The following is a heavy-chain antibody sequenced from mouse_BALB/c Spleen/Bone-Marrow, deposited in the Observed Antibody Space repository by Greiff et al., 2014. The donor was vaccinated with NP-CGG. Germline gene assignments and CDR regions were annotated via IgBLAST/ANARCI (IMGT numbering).Heavy chain of an antibody. Sequence: EVQVVESGGGLVQPGGSMKLSCVASGFPFSNYWMNWVRQSPEKGLEWVAEIRLKSNNYATHYAESVKGRFTLSRGDSKSSVYLQMNDLRAEDTGIYYCTSGNPFAYWGQGTLVTVSA. V-gene: IGHV6-6*02. CDR2: IRLKSNNYAT. D-gene: IGHD2-1*01. J-gene: IGHJ3*01. CDR3: TSGNPFAY. CDR1: GFPFSNYW.